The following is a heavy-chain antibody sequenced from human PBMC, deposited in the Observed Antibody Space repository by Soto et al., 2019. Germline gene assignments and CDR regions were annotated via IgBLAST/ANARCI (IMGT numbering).Heavy chain of an antibody. V-gene: IGHV3-66*01. D-gene: IGHD3-10*01. CDR2: IYSGGST. J-gene: IGHJ4*02. CDR1: GFIVSDNY. CDR3: ARGGYYGSGSYNAY. Sequence: GGSLRLSCAASGFIVSDNYMSWVRQAPGKGLEWVSVIYSGGSTYYADSVKGRFTISRDNSKNTLYLQMNSLRAEDTAVYYCARGGYYGSGSYNAYWGQGTLVTVSS.